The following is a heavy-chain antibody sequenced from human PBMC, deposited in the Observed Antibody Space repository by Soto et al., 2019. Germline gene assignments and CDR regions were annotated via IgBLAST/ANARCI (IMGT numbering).Heavy chain of an antibody. J-gene: IGHJ6*02. CDR2: MNPNSGNT. CDR1: GDTSTGYD. V-gene: IGHV1-8*01. CDR3: ARGRNGMDV. Sequence: QVQLVQFGAEVKKPGASGKVSCKASGDTSTGYDIKGVRQATGQGLEWMGWMNPNSGNTGYPQKFQGRVTMTRNTSISTAYMELSSLRSEDTAVYYCARGRNGMDVWGQGTTVTVSS.